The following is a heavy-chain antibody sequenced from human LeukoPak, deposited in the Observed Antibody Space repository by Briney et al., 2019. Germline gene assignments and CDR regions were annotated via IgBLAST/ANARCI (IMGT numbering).Heavy chain of an antibody. CDR1: GFTFSSYG. Sequence: PGGSLRLSCAASGFTFSSYGMHWVRQAPGKGLEWVANIKQDGSEKYYVDSVKGRFTISRDNAKNSLYLQMNSLRAEDTAVYYCARAARPYKYRAPFDYWGQGTLVTVSS. D-gene: IGHD6-6*01. CDR3: ARAARPYKYRAPFDY. J-gene: IGHJ4*02. V-gene: IGHV3-7*01. CDR2: IKQDGSEK.